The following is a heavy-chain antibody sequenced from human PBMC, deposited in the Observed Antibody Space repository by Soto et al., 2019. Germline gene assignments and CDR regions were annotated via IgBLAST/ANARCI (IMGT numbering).Heavy chain of an antibody. CDR1: GFTFSSYA. CDR2: ISGSGGST. V-gene: IGHV3-23*01. D-gene: IGHD3-10*01. J-gene: IGHJ6*02. CDR3: ARREVWFRDYYGMDV. Sequence: EVQLLESGGGLVQPGGSLRLSCAASGFTFSSYAMSWVRQAPGKGLEWVSAISGSGGSTYYADSVKGRFTISRDNSKNTLYLQMNSLRAEDTAVYYCARREVWFRDYYGMDVWGQGTTVTVSS.